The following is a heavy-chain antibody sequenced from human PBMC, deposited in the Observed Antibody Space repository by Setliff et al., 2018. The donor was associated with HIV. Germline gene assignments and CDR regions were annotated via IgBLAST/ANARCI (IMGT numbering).Heavy chain of an antibody. V-gene: IGHV4-4*02. CDR1: GGSISSSNW. D-gene: IGHD4-17*01. J-gene: IGHJ4*02. CDR3: ASFFVTTVTNQDY. Sequence: SETLSLTCAVSGGSISSSNWWSWIRQPPGKGLEWIGSIYYSGSTYYNPSLKSRVTISLDASNNQFSLKLTSVTAADTAMYYCASFFVTTVTNQDYWGQGTPVTVSS. CDR2: IYYSGST.